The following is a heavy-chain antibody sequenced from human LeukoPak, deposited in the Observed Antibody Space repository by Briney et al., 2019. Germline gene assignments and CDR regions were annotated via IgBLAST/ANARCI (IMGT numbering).Heavy chain of an antibody. V-gene: IGHV3-9*01. CDR3: ARSGRKYYPILGLDF. D-gene: IGHD2/OR15-2a*01. Sequence: PGGSLRLSCEASGFPFDDYAMHWVRQVQGNGLEWVSGISWKTAGAGYANSVKDRFTISGDSAKNSLYLQMESLRVEDTAFYYCARSGRKYYPILGLDFWGQGTLVTVSS. CDR1: GFPFDDYA. J-gene: IGHJ4*02. CDR2: ISWKTAGA.